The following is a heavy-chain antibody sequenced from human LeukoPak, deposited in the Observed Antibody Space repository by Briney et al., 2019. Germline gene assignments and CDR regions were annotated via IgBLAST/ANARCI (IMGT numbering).Heavy chain of an antibody. V-gene: IGHV3-21*01. Sequence: PRGSPRLSCAASEFTFSIYSMNWVCQAPGKGLEWVSSISSSSSYIYYADSVKGRFTIARDKAKNSLYLQMNSLRAEDTAVYYCTRRTYCGGDCYCVGAFDSWGHGIIVSVSS. J-gene: IGHJ3*02. CDR3: TRRTYCGGDCYCVGAFDS. D-gene: IGHD2-21*02. CDR2: ISSSSSYI. CDR1: EFTFSIYS.